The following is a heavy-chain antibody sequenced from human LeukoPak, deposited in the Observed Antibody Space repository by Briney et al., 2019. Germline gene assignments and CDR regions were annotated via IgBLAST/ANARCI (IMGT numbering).Heavy chain of an antibody. D-gene: IGHD1-26*01. Sequence: ASVEVSCKASGYTFTSYGISWVRRAPGQGLEWMGWISAYNGNTNYAQKLQGRVTMTTDTSTSTAYMELRSLRSDDTAVYYCALEWELLSGLHAFDIWGQGTMVTVSS. CDR3: ALEWELLSGLHAFDI. CDR2: ISAYNGNT. V-gene: IGHV1-18*01. CDR1: GYTFTSYG. J-gene: IGHJ3*02.